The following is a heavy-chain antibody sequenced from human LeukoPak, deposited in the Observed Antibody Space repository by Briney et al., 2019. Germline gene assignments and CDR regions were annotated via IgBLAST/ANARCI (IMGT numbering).Heavy chain of an antibody. Sequence: GGSLRLSCEGSGFTFSNYWMGWVRQAPGKGLEWVSGISAGGSSTYYADFVKGRFTISRDNSRNTVYLQMNSLRVEDTAVYYCAKTSGSGSFLDGFDIWGQGTMVTVSS. J-gene: IGHJ3*02. D-gene: IGHD3-10*01. CDR2: ISAGGSST. CDR1: GFTFSNYW. CDR3: AKTSGSGSFLDGFDI. V-gene: IGHV3-23*01.